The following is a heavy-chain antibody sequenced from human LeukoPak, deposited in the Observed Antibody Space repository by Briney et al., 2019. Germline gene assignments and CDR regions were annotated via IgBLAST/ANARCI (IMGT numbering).Heavy chain of an antibody. CDR2: TYSGGST. J-gene: IGHJ4*02. CDR3: ARDGGLWFGELLFDY. D-gene: IGHD3-10*01. Sequence: GGSLRLSCAASGFTFSDYYMSWIRQAPGKGLEWVSVTYSGGSTYYADSVKGRFTISRDNSKNTLYLQMNSLRAEDTAVYYCARDGGLWFGELLFDYWGQGTLVTVSS. V-gene: IGHV3-66*01. CDR1: GFTFSDYY.